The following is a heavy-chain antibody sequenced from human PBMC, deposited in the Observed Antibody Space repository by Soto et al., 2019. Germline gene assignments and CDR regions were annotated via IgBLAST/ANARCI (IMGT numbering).Heavy chain of an antibody. V-gene: IGHV4-34*01. CDR1: GGSFSGYY. CDR3: ARAVGGYDFWSASYYYYYYMDV. J-gene: IGHJ6*03. CDR2: INHSGST. Sequence: QVQLQQWGAGLLKPSETLSLTCAVYGGSFSGYYWSWIRQPPGRGLEWIGEINHSGSTNYNPSLKSRVTMSVDTSKNQLSLKLGSVTAADTAVYFCARAVGGYDFWSASYYYYYYMDVWGKGTTVTVSS. D-gene: IGHD3-3*01.